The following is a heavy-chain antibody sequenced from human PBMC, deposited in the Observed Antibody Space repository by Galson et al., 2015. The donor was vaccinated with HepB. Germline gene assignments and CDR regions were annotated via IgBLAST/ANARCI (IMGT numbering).Heavy chain of an antibody. D-gene: IGHD3-10*01. CDR3: ARHPRFGELLMYFDY. CDR1: GGSISSSSYY. Sequence: LSLTCTVSGGSISSSSYYWGWIRQPPGKGLEWIGSIYYSGSTYYNPSLKSRVTISVDTSKNQFSLKLSSVTAADTAVYYCARHPRFGELLMYFDYWGQGTLVTVSS. V-gene: IGHV4-39*01. CDR2: IYYSGST. J-gene: IGHJ4*02.